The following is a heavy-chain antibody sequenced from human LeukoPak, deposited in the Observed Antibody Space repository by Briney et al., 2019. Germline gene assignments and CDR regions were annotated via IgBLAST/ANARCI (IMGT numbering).Heavy chain of an antibody. Sequence: PSETLSLTCTVSGGSISSGRYYWSWIRQPAGKGLEWIGRIYTSGSTSYNPSLKSRVTISVDTSKNQFSLKLSSVTAADTAVYYCASSIVAAGKFDYWGQGTLVTLSS. J-gene: IGHJ4*02. CDR2: IYTSGST. D-gene: IGHD6-13*01. V-gene: IGHV4-61*02. CDR3: ASSIVAAGKFDY. CDR1: GGSISSGRYY.